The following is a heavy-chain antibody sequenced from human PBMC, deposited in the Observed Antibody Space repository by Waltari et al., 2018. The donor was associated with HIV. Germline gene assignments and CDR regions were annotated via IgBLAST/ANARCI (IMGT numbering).Heavy chain of an antibody. Sequence: EVQLVESGGGLVQPGGSLRLSCAASGFTFSSYGMNWVRQAPGKGREGVEHIGSTGRNTHYADSVKGRFTISRDDAKNSLYLQANSLRDEDTGVYFCARLQTWFDYWGQGTLVAVSS. CDR2: IGSTGRNT. CDR3: ARLQTWFDY. CDR1: GFTFSSYG. V-gene: IGHV3-48*02. J-gene: IGHJ4*02.